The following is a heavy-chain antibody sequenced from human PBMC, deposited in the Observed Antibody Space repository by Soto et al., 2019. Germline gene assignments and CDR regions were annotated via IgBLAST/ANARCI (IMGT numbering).Heavy chain of an antibody. D-gene: IGHD2-15*01. V-gene: IGHV1-18*01. CDR1: GYAFTSFG. CDR2: TVANNGYT. Sequence: QVQLVQSGIEVKNPGASVKVSCKASGYAFTSFGISWVRQAPGQGLEWMGWTVANNGYTKNAQNLQGRVTLITDTSTSTAYMELRSLMYDDTAVYYCARCSGGTCYASYAFDIWGQGTMVTVSS. CDR3: ARCSGGTCYASYAFDI. J-gene: IGHJ3*02.